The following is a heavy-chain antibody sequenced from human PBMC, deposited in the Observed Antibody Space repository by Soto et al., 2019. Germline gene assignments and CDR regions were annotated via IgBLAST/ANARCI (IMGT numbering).Heavy chain of an antibody. Sequence: QVQLVQSGAEVKKPGSSVKVSCKASGGTFSSYAISWVRPAPGQGLEWMGGIIPIFGTANYAQKFQGRVTITADKSTSTAYMELSSLRSEDTAVYYCAIGSDIVATIFRLQHYYYYGMDVWGQGTTVTVSS. CDR3: AIGSDIVATIFRLQHYYYYGMDV. J-gene: IGHJ6*02. D-gene: IGHD5-12*01. V-gene: IGHV1-69*06. CDR2: IIPIFGTA. CDR1: GGTFSSYA.